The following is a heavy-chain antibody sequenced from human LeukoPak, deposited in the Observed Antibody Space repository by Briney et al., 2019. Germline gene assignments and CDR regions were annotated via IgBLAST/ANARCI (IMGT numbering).Heavy chain of an antibody. CDR2: IDPSDSYT. J-gene: IGHJ4*02. D-gene: IGHD6-13*01. CDR3: ARLEHSSTWYTD. V-gene: IGHV5-10-1*01. CDR1: GYSFTTYW. Sequence: GESLKISCKGSGYSFTTYWITWVRQMRGKGLEWMGKIDPSDSYTDYSPSFQGHITISADKSISTAYLQWSSLKASDTAMYYCARLEHSSTWYTDWGQGTLVTVSS.